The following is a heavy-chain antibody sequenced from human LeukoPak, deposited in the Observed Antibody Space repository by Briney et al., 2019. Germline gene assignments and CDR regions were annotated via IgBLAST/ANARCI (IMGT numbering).Heavy chain of an antibody. J-gene: IGHJ5*02. Sequence: GGSLRLSCAASGFTFSNVWMNWVRQAPGKGLEWAGRIKSKSDGGTTDYAAPVKGRFTISRNDSKNTLFLHMNSLKTEDTAVYYCTTVLWGSSGYVGSEPWGQGTLVTVSS. CDR3: TTVLWGSSGYVGSEP. CDR1: GFTFSNVW. V-gene: IGHV3-15*01. CDR2: IKSKSDGGTT. D-gene: IGHD3-22*01.